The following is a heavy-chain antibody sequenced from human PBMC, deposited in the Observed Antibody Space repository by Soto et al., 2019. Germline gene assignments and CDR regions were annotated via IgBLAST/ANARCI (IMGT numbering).Heavy chain of an antibody. CDR1: GGTFSSYA. CDR2: IIPIFGTA. CDR3: TTDFRYYYGPGTRGGGYYYGMDV. Sequence: QVQLVQSGAEVKKPGSSVKVSCKASGGTFSSYAISWVRQAPGQGLEWMGGIIPIFGTANYAQKFQGRVTITADDSMNKANMRPSGLRTEDTGAYSCTTDFRYYYGPGTRGGGYYYGMDVWGQGTTVTVSS. J-gene: IGHJ6*02. V-gene: IGHV1-69*12. D-gene: IGHD3-10*01.